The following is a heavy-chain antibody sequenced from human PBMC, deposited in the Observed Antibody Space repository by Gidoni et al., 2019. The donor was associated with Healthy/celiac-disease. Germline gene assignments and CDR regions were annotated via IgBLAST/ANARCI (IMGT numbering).Heavy chain of an antibody. J-gene: IGHJ4*02. CDR3: ASGYSYGYGADY. V-gene: IGHV3-23*04. CDR2: ISGSGGST. D-gene: IGHD5-18*01. CDR1: GFTFSSYA. Sequence: EVQLVESGGGLVQPGGSLRLSCAAYGFTFSSYAMSWVRQAPGKGLEWVSAISGSGGSTYYADSVKGRFTISRDNSKNTLYLQMNSLRAEDTAVYYCASGYSYGYGADYWGQGTLVTVSS.